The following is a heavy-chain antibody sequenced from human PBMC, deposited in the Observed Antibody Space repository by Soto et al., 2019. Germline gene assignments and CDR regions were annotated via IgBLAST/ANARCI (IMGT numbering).Heavy chain of an antibody. CDR2: IYDSGTT. CDR1: GGSIRNYC. J-gene: IGHJ5*02. CDR3: ARPRTPYYYDNIGFFLFAP. V-gene: IGHV4-59*01. D-gene: IGHD3-22*01. Sequence: SETLSLTCTVSGGSIRNYCWNWIRQPPGKGLEWIGYIYDSGTTNYNPSLASRVTMSVDTSKGQFSLKLSSVTAADTAVYYCARPRTPYYYDNIGFFLFAPWGQGTLVPV.